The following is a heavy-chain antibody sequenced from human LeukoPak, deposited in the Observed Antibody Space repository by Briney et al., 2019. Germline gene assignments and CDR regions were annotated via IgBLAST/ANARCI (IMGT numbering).Heavy chain of an antibody. D-gene: IGHD1-26*01. Sequence: GGSLRLSCAASGFTFSSYEMNWVRQAPGKGLKWVSYISRSGTTIYYADSVKGRFTISRDNAKNSLYLQMNSLRAEDTAVYYCARDSVPYYSGSYYFDYWGQGTLVTVSS. CDR2: ISRSGTTI. J-gene: IGHJ4*02. V-gene: IGHV3-48*03. CDR3: ARDSVPYYSGSYYFDY. CDR1: GFTFSSYE.